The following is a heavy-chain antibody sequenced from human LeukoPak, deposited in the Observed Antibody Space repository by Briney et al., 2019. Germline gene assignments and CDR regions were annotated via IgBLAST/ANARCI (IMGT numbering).Heavy chain of an antibody. Sequence: GGSLRLSCAASGFTFSSYWMHWVRQAPGKGLVWVSRINTDGSSTSYADSVKGRFTISRDNAKNTLYLQMNSLRAEDTAVYYCARDPYCYDSSGYYPGLDYWGQGTLVTVSS. CDR1: GFTFSSYW. CDR2: INTDGSST. D-gene: IGHD3-22*01. CDR3: ARDPYCYDSSGYYPGLDY. V-gene: IGHV3-74*01. J-gene: IGHJ4*02.